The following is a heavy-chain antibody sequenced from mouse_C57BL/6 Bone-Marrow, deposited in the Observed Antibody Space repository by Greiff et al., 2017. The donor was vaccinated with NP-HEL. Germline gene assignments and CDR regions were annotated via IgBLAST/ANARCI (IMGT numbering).Heavy chain of an antibody. D-gene: IGHD2-3*01. J-gene: IGHJ4*01. CDR3: ARFRDGYYDAMDY. CDR1: GYTFTDYY. Sequence: DVQLQESGPVLVKPGASVKMSCKASGYTFTDYYMNWVKQSHGKSLEWIGVINPYNGGTSYNQKFKGKATLTVDKSSSTAYMELNSLTSEDSAVYYCARFRDGYYDAMDYWGQGTSVTVSS. CDR2: INPYNGGT. V-gene: IGHV1-19*01.